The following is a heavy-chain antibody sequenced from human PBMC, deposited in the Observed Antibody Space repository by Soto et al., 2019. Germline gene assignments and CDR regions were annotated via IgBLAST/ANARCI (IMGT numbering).Heavy chain of an antibody. CDR2: IYSGGST. CDR1: GFTVSSNY. CDR3: TRDLGGGSASSLNYDY. Sequence: EVQLVESGGGLVQPGGSLRLSFAASGFTVSSNYMSWVRQAPGKGLEWVSVIYSGGSTYYADSVKGRFTISRDNSKNTLYLQMNSLRAEDTAVYYCTRDLGGGSASSLNYDYWGQGTLVTVSS. D-gene: IGHD2-15*01. V-gene: IGHV3-66*01. J-gene: IGHJ4*02.